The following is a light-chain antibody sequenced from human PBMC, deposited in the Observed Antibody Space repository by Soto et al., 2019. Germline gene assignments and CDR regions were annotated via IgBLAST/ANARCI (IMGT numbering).Light chain of an antibody. CDR3: QQFHSSAIA. CDR1: QVIRSA. V-gene: IGKV1-13*02. Sequence: ALQLTQTPSSLSASVGDRVSMTCRASQVIRSALAWYQQKPGNPPELLIYDASTLEVGVPSRFSGSGSGTHFTLTNSTVQPEDFATYYCQQFHSSAIAFGQGTRLEIK. J-gene: IGKJ5*01. CDR2: DAS.